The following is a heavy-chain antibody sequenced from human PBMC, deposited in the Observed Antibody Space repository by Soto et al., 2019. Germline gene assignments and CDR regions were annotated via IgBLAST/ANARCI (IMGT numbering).Heavy chain of an antibody. Sequence: EVQLVESGGGLVQPGGSLRLSCAASGISLSAYWMHWVRQVPGKGLEWIARINEDGRSTSYMDSVKGRFTTSRDNARDTLYLRMNSLRLEDSAVYYGARGWVERLPRQPPSDYWGQGTLVTVSS. CDR3: ARGWVERLPRQPPSDY. V-gene: IGHV3-74*01. CDR1: GISLSAYW. D-gene: IGHD3-3*01. J-gene: IGHJ4*02. CDR2: INEDGRST.